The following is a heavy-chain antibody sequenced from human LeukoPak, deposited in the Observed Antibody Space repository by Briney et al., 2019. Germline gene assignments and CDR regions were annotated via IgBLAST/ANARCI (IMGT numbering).Heavy chain of an antibody. Sequence: GGSLRLSCAASGFTFSNAWMSWVRQAPGKGLEWVGRIKSKTDGGTTDYAAPVKGRFTISRDDSKNTLYLQMSSLKTEDTAVYYCTTDQPVLRYFDWLLSGFDYWGQGTLVTVSS. CDR3: TTDQPVLRYFDWLLSGFDY. V-gene: IGHV3-15*01. CDR2: IKSKTDGGTT. D-gene: IGHD3-9*01. J-gene: IGHJ4*02. CDR1: GFTFSNAW.